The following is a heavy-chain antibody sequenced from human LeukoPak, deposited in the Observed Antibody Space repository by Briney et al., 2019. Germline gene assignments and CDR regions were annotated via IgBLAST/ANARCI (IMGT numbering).Heavy chain of an antibody. Sequence: ASVKVSCKVSGYKFTDLSIHWVRQAPGKGLEWMGGFDPEHNKIIYAQNFRGRVTMSEDTSTDTAYMKLGSLRLDDTAEYYCARVGDTVNYYYYMDVWGKGTTVTVSS. CDR1: GYKFTDLS. CDR2: FDPEHNKI. D-gene: IGHD3-16*01. V-gene: IGHV1-24*01. CDR3: ARVGDTVNYYYYMDV. J-gene: IGHJ6*03.